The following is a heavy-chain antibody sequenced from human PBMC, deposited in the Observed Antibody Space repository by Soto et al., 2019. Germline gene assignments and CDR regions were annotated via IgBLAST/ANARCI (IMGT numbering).Heavy chain of an antibody. CDR3: TRQYSNLPRFGP. J-gene: IGHJ5*02. CDR1: GYTFTSYA. CDR2: INPATGNT. D-gene: IGHD4-4*01. V-gene: IGHV1-3*01. Sequence: QVQLVQSGAEVKMPGASVKVSCKAFGYTFTSYAIHWVRQAPGQSLEWMGWINPATGNTKFSQKFQGRVTISRDTSANTAYMEVSSLRSEDTAVYYCTRQYSNLPRFGPWGPGTLATVSS.